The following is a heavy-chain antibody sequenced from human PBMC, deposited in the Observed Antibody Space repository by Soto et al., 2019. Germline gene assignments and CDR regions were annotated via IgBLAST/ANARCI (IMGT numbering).Heavy chain of an antibody. CDR1: GFTFSHYG. Sequence: QVQLVESGGGVVQPGRSLRLSCAASGFTFSHYGMHWVRQAPGKGLEWVAIISHDGIKQYYADSVKGRFTISSDSSNNTLYMQMNSVRAADTSVYFCATHSFGYSSGCYITHWGLGTVVTVSS. V-gene: IGHV3-30*03. J-gene: IGHJ1*01. CDR3: ATHSFGYSSGCYITH. CDR2: ISHDGIKQ. D-gene: IGHD6-19*01.